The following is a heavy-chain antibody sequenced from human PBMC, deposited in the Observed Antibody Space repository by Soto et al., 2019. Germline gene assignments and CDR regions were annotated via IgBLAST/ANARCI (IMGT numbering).Heavy chain of an antibody. J-gene: IGHJ5*02. D-gene: IGHD2-2*01. V-gene: IGHV1-8*01. Sequence: ASVKVSCKASGYTFTSYDINWVRQATGQGLEWMGWMNPNSGNTGYAQKFQGRVTMTRNTSISTAYMELSSLRSEDTAVYYCARGGQYCSSTSCWFDPWGQGTLVTVSS. CDR1: GYTFTSYD. CDR2: MNPNSGNT. CDR3: ARGGQYCSSTSCWFDP.